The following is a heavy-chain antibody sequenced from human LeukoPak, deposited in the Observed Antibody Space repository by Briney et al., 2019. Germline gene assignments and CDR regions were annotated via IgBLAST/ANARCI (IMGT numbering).Heavy chain of an antibody. D-gene: IGHD6-19*01. J-gene: IGHJ4*02. CDR3: VKGSAVAGITFDY. Sequence: GGSLRLSCAASGFTFSSYTMTWVRQAPGQGLEWVSAISGSGGGTYYADSVKGRFTISRDNSKDTLYLQMSSLRAEDSAVYYCVKGSAVAGITFDYWGQGTLVTVSS. CDR2: ISGSGGGT. V-gene: IGHV3-23*01. CDR1: GFTFSSYT.